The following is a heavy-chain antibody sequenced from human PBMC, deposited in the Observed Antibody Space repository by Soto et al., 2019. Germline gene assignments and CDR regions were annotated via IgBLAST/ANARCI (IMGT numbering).Heavy chain of an antibody. D-gene: IGHD6-19*01. CDR1: GNSVSSNTAA. V-gene: IGHV6-1*01. CDR2: TYYRSNWRH. Sequence: SQTLSLNCAISGNSVSSNTAAWNWIRSSPSRGLEWLGRTYYRSNWRHDYAVSVKSRITVNPDTSKNHFSLQLNSVTPDDTAVYYCARGVAGSGFDLWGQGTLVTVS. J-gene: IGHJ4*02. CDR3: ARGVAGSGFDL.